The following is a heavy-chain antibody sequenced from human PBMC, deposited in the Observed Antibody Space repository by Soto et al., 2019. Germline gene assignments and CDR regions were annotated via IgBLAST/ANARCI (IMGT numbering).Heavy chain of an antibody. CDR3: AKPQSPYDSSGPFDY. J-gene: IGHJ4*02. V-gene: IGHV3-23*01. CDR2: ISGSGGST. CDR1: GFTFSSYA. Sequence: GGSLRLSCAASGFTFSSYAMSWVRQAPGKGLEWVSAISGSGGSTYYADSVKGRFTISRDNSKNTLYLQMNSLRAEDTAVYYCAKPQSPYDSSGPFDYWGQGTLVTVSS. D-gene: IGHD3-22*01.